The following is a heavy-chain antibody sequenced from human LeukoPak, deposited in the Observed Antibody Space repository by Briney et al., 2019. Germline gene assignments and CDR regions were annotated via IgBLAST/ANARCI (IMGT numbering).Heavy chain of an antibody. J-gene: IGHJ4*02. CDR1: GFTFSSYE. Sequence: HTGGSLRLSCAASGFTFSSYEMNWVRQAPGKGLEWVSYITSSGSTVYYADSVKGRFTISRDNSKNTLYLQMNSLRAEDTAVYYCAKEYGYTYGEFDYWGQGTLVTVSS. CDR3: AKEYGYTYGEFDY. V-gene: IGHV3-48*03. D-gene: IGHD5-18*01. CDR2: ITSSGSTV.